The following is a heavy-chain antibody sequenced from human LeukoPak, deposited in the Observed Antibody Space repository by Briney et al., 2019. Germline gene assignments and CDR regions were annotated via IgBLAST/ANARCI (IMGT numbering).Heavy chain of an antibody. CDR1: GGSISSYY. D-gene: IGHD3-22*01. V-gene: IGHV4-59*01. CDR3: ARRLRPSSGYYPFDY. CDR2: IYYSGST. J-gene: IGHJ4*02. Sequence: PSETLSLTCTVSGGSISSYYWSWIRQPPGKGLEWIGYIYYSGSTTYNPSIKSRVTISVKTSKNQFSMKLSSVTAADTAVYYCARRLRPSSGYYPFDYWGQGTLVTVSS.